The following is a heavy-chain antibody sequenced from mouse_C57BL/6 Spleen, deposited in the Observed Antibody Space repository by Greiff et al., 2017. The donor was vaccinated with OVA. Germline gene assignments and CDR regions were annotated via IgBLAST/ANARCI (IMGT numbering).Heavy chain of an antibody. Sequence: VQLQQSGAELVMPGASVKLSCKASGYTFTSYWMHWVKQRPGQGLEWIGEIDPSDSYTNYNQKFKGKSTLTVDKSSSTAYMQLSSLTSEDSAVYYCARGGYYSNSYYFDYWGQGTTLTVSS. D-gene: IGHD2-5*01. CDR3: ARGGYYSNSYYFDY. J-gene: IGHJ2*01. CDR2: IDPSDSYT. V-gene: IGHV1-69*01. CDR1: GYTFTSYW.